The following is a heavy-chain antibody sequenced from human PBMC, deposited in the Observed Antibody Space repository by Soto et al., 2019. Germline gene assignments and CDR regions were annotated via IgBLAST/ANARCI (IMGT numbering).Heavy chain of an antibody. CDR3: ARVVGQLYYYYYMDV. CDR2: INSDGSST. V-gene: IGHV3-74*01. CDR1: GFTFSSYW. D-gene: IGHD5-18*01. J-gene: IGHJ6*03. Sequence: GGSLRLSCAASGFTFSSYWMHWVRQAPGKGLVWVSRINSDGSSTSYADSVKGRFTISRDNAKNTLYLQMNSLRAEDTAVYYCARVVGQLYYYYYMDVWGKGTTVTVSS.